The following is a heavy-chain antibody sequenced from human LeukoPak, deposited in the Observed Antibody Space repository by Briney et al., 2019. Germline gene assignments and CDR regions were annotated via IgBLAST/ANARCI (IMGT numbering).Heavy chain of an antibody. CDR3: ARDGGTTIATYYYYYYMDV. V-gene: IGHV3-30-3*01. CDR1: GFTFSSYA. J-gene: IGHJ6*03. Sequence: GRSLRLSCAASGFTFSSYAMHWVRQAPGKGLEWVAVISYDGSNKYYADSVKGRFTISRDNSKNTLYLQMNSLKAEDTAVYYCARDGGTTIATYYYYYYMDVWGKGTTVTVSS. CDR2: ISYDGSNK. D-gene: IGHD6-13*01.